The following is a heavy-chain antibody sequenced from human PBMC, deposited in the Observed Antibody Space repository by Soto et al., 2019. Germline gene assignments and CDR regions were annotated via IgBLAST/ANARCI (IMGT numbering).Heavy chain of an antibody. Sequence: GGSLRLSCAASGFTFSSYSMNWVRQAPGKGLEWVSSISSSSSYIYYADSVKGRFTISRDNAKNSLYLQMNSLRAEDTAVYYCAREGLVAGSFDYWGQGTLVTVSS. V-gene: IGHV3-21*04. J-gene: IGHJ4*02. D-gene: IGHD6-19*01. CDR1: GFTFSSYS. CDR2: ISSSSSYI. CDR3: AREGLVAGSFDY.